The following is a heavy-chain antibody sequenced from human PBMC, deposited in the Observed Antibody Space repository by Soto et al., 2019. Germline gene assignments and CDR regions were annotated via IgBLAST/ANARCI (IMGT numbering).Heavy chain of an antibody. V-gene: IGHV1-3*01. CDR3: ARDRPLGDSSSPRYYFDY. CDR2: INAGKGNT. J-gene: IGHJ4*02. D-gene: IGHD6-6*01. CDR1: GYTFTSYA. Sequence: ASVKVSCKASGYTFTSYAMHWVRQAPGQRREWMGWINAGKGNTKYSQKFQGRVTITRDTSASTAYMELSSLRSEDTAVYYCARDRPLGDSSSPRYYFDYWGQGTLVTVSS.